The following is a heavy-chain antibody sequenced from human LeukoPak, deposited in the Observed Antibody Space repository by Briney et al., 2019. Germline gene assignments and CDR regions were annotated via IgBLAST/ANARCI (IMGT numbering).Heavy chain of an antibody. CDR3: ARDHDYGPDY. V-gene: IGHV1-2*02. J-gene: IGHJ4*02. Sequence: ASLKLSCKASGYTFTVHYLHWLRQAPGQGLEWMGWIKPGSGATNFAHNFQGRVTMTSDTSINTAYMELSSLTSDDSAMYYCARDHDYGPDYWGQGTLVTVS. D-gene: IGHD4/OR15-4a*01. CDR1: GYTFTVHY. CDR2: IKPGSGAT.